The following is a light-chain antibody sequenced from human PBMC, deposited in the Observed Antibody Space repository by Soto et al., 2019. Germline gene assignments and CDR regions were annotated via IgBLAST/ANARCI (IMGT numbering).Light chain of an antibody. Sequence: QSVLSQPPSASGTPGQRVSMSCSGSSSNIGGNYVYWYQQLPGTAPKLLIYVNDQRPSGVPDRFSASKSGTSASLAISGLRAEYEADYYCATWDDSLSSVVFGGGTKLTVL. V-gene: IGLV1-47*01. J-gene: IGLJ2*01. CDR2: VND. CDR3: ATWDDSLSSVV. CDR1: SSNIGGNY.